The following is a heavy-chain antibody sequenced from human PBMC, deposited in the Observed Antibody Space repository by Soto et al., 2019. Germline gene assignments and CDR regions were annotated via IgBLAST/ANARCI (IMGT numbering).Heavy chain of an antibody. CDR1: GYTLTELS. D-gene: IGHD5-18*01. J-gene: IGHJ4*02. V-gene: IGHV1-24*01. CDR2: FDPEDGET. Sequence: ASVKVSCKVSGYTLTELSMHWVRQAPGKGLEWMGGFDPEDGETIYAQKFQGRVTMTEDTSTDTAYMELSSLRSEDTAVYYCATDHIGYSYDLDYWGQGTMLTVSS. CDR3: ATDHIGYSYDLDY.